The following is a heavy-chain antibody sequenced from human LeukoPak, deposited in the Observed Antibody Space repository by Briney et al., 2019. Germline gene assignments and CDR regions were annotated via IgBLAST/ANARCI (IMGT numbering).Heavy chain of an antibody. V-gene: IGHV3-23*01. D-gene: IGHD3-16*01. CDR1: GFTFSNYA. Sequence: GGSLRLSCAASGFTFSNYAMSWIRQAPGKGLEWVPLITGSGDNSYYTDSVKGRFTLSRDNSKNTLFLQMDSLRAEDTAVYYCTRREGLGAGIWGGYDNWGQGTMVTGSS. J-gene: IGHJ3*02. CDR2: ITGSGDNS. CDR3: TRREGLGAGIWGGYDN.